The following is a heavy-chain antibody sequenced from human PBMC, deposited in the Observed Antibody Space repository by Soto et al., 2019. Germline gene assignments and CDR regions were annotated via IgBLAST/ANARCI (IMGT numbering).Heavy chain of an antibody. CDR1: GYTFTSYG. CDR3: ARDLGPTLRRGYSYGYDY. Sequence: GASVKVSCKASGYTFTSYGISWVRQAPGQGLEWMGWISAYNGNTNYAQKLQGRVTMTTDTSTSTAYMELRSLRSDDTAVYYCARDLGPTLRRGYSYGYDYWGQGTLVTVSS. J-gene: IGHJ4*02. D-gene: IGHD5-18*01. CDR2: ISAYNGNT. V-gene: IGHV1-18*01.